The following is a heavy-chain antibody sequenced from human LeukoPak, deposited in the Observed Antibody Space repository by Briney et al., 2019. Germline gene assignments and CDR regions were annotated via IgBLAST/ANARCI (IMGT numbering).Heavy chain of an antibody. V-gene: IGHV1-46*01. D-gene: IGHD3-10*01. CDR3: ARARITMVRGVKNAFDI. Sequence: GASVKVSCKASGYTFTSYYMHWVRQAPGQGLEWMGIINPSGGSTSYAQKFQGRVTMTRDTSTSTVYMELSSLRSEDTAVYYCARARITMVRGVKNAFDIWGQGTMVTVSS. CDR2: INPSGGST. CDR1: GYTFTSYY. J-gene: IGHJ3*02.